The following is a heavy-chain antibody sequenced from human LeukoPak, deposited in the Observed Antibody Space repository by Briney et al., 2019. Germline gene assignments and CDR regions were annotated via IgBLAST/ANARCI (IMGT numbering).Heavy chain of an antibody. CDR3: ARGKYCSSTSCIGDYFDP. V-gene: IGHV3-33*01. D-gene: IGHD2-2*01. CDR2: IWYDGSNK. Sequence: GRSLRLSCAASGFTFSTYGMHWARQAPGKGLEWVALIWYDGSNKYSTDSVRGRFTISRDNSKNTLYLQMNSLRAEDTAVYYCARGKYCSSTSCIGDYFDPWGQGTLVTVSS. CDR1: GFTFSTYG. J-gene: IGHJ5*02.